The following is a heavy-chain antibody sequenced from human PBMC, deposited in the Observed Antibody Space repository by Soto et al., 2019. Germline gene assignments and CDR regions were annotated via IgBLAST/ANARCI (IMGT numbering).Heavy chain of an antibody. D-gene: IGHD3-10*01. CDR1: GFTCSGYA. V-gene: IGHV3-30-3*01. Sequence: LSFAASGFTCSGYAMHWVRQAPVNGLEWVAVISYDGSNKYYADSVKGGFTISRDNSKNTLYLQMNSLRAEDTAVYYCARDSQSGYYGSGSYLDYWGQGTLVTVSS. CDR2: ISYDGSNK. J-gene: IGHJ4*02. CDR3: ARDSQSGYYGSGSYLDY.